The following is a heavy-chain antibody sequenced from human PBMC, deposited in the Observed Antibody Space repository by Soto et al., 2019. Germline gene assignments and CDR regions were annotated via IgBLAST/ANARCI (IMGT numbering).Heavy chain of an antibody. V-gene: IGHV4-39*01. J-gene: IGHJ5*02. CDR3: ARHPPNSWFGFGSWFDP. Sequence: PSETLSLTCTVSGGSISSSSYYWGWIRQPPGKGLEWIGSIYYSGSTYYNPSLKSRVTISVDTSKNQFSLKLSSVTAADTAVYYCARHPPNSWFGFGSWFDPWGQGTLVTVSS. D-gene: IGHD3-10*01. CDR1: GGSISSSSYY. CDR2: IYYSGST.